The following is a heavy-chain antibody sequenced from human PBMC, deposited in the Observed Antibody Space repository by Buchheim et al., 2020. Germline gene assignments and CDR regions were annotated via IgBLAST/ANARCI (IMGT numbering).Heavy chain of an antibody. CDR1: GFTFSDYY. V-gene: IGHV3-11*01. J-gene: IGHJ4*02. CDR3: ASSLGYYDILTGYFKTYIFDY. Sequence: QVQLVESRGGLVKPGGSLRLSCAASGFTFSDYYMSWIRQAPGKGLEWVSYISSSGSTIYYADSVKGRFTISRDNAKNSLYLQMNSLRAEDTAVYYCASSLGYYDILTGYFKTYIFDYWGQGTL. CDR2: ISSSGSTI. D-gene: IGHD3-9*01.